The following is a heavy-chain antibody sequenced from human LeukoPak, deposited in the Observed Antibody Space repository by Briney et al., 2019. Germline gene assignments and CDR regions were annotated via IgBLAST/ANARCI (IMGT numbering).Heavy chain of an antibody. J-gene: IGHJ4*02. Sequence: PGGSLRLSCAASGFTFTNAWMSWVRQAPGKGLEWASAISGSGGSTYYADSVKGRFTISRDNSKNTLYLQMNSLRAEDTAVYYCAKAKRGDWGQGTLVTVSS. CDR1: GFTFTNAW. CDR2: ISGSGGST. D-gene: IGHD3-10*01. CDR3: AKAKRGD. V-gene: IGHV3-23*01.